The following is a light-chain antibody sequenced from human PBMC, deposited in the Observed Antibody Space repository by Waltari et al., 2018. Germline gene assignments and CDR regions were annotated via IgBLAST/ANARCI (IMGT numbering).Light chain of an antibody. CDR3: QQYDNWPIT. CDR1: QSVSSN. V-gene: IGKV3-15*01. CDR2: GAS. Sequence: EVVMTQSPATLSVSPGERVTLSCRASQSVSSNLSWYQQKPGQAPRLLIYGASTRATGIPGRFSGGGSGTEFILTISSLQSEDFAIYYYCQQYDNWPITFGQGTRLEIK. J-gene: IGKJ5*01.